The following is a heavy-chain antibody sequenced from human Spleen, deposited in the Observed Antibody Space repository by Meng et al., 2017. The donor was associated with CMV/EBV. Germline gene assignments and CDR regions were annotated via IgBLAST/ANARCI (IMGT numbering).Heavy chain of an antibody. CDR1: GFSFRSYA. CDR2: ISRSSSHI. CDR3: VRDLKYSGYDPYYFDY. V-gene: IGHV3-21*01. J-gene: IGHJ4*02. D-gene: IGHD5-12*01. Sequence: GGSLRLSCEGSGFSFRSYAMSWVRQAPGKGLEWVSSISRSSSHIYYADSVKGRFTISRDNANNSLYLQMNSLRAEDTAVYYCVRDLKYSGYDPYYFDYWGQGTVVTVSS.